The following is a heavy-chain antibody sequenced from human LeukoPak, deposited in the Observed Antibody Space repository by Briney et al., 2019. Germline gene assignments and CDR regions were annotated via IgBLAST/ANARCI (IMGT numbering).Heavy chain of an antibody. CDR1: GFTFSSYA. J-gene: IGHJ4*02. D-gene: IGHD4-11*01. V-gene: IGHV3-23*01. CDR3: ARLFTPVTPNYSNYVGY. Sequence: GGSLRLSCAASGFTFSSYAMSWVRQAPGKGLEWVSAISGSGGSTYYADSVKGRSTISRDNSKNTLYLQMNSLRAEDTAVYYCARLFTPVTPNYSNYVGYWGQGTLVTVSS. CDR2: ISGSGGST.